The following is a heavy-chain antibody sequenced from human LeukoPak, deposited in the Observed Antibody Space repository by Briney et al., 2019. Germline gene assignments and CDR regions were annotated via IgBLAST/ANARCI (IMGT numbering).Heavy chain of an antibody. Sequence: KPSATLSLTCTVSGGSISSYYWSWIPQPPGKGLEWIGYIYYSGSTNYNPSLKSRVTISVDTSKNQFSLKLSSVTAADTAVYYCASQYYYDGRFDYWGQGTLVTVSS. CDR3: ASQYYYDGRFDY. D-gene: IGHD3-22*01. CDR2: IYYSGST. J-gene: IGHJ4*02. CDR1: GGSISSYY. V-gene: IGHV4-59*01.